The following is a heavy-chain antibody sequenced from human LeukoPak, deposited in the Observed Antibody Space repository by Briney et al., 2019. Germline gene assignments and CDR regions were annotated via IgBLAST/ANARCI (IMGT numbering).Heavy chain of an antibody. D-gene: IGHD6-19*01. Sequence: GGSLRLSCVASGFTFSSYSMNWVRQAPGKGLEWVSSISSSSSYIYYADSVKGRFTISRDNAKNSLYLQMNSLRAEDTAVYYCARVSSSGWNFDYWGQGTLVTVSS. J-gene: IGHJ4*02. CDR2: ISSSSSYI. CDR1: GFTFSSYS. V-gene: IGHV3-21*01. CDR3: ARVSSSGWNFDY.